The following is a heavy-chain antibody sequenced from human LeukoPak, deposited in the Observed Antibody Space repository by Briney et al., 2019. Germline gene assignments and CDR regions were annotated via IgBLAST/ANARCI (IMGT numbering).Heavy chain of an antibody. CDR3: ARGRLRSHYFDY. Sequence: PGGSLRLSCAASGFTFSSYSMNWVRQAPGKGLEWVSSISSSSSYIYYADSVKGRFTISRDNAKNSLYLQMNSLRAEDTAVYYCARGRLRSHYFDYWGQGTLVTVSS. CDR1: GFTFSSYS. CDR2: ISSSSSYI. V-gene: IGHV3-21*01. J-gene: IGHJ4*02. D-gene: IGHD5-12*01.